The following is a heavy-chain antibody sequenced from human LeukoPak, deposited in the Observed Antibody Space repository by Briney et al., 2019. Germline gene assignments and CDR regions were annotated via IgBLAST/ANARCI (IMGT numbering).Heavy chain of an antibody. Sequence: RGSLRLSCAASGFTFSSYGIHWVRQAPGKGLEWVAFIRYDGSNKYYADSVKGRFTISRDNSKNTLYLQMNSLRAEDTAVYYCASYATAMVRAFDIWGQGTMVTVSS. CDR1: GFTFSSYG. D-gene: IGHD5-18*01. CDR3: ASYATAMVRAFDI. J-gene: IGHJ3*02. CDR2: IRYDGSNK. V-gene: IGHV3-30*02.